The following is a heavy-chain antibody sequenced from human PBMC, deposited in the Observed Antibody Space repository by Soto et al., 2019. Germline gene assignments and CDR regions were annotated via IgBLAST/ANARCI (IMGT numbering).Heavy chain of an antibody. V-gene: IGHV4-4*02. J-gene: IGHJ4*02. Sequence: QVQLQESGPGLVKPSGTLSLTCAVSGGSISSSNWWSWVRQPPGKGLEWIGEIYHSGSTNYNPSLKSRVTISVDKSKNQFSLKLSSVTAADTAVYYCARESDVGIAAAGTSYLDYWGQGTLVTVSS. CDR2: IYHSGST. CDR3: ARESDVGIAAAGTSYLDY. D-gene: IGHD6-13*01. CDR1: GGSISSSNW.